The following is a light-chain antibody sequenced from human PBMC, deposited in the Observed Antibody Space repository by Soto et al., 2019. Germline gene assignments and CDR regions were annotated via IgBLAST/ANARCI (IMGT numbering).Light chain of an antibody. J-gene: IGKJ5*01. CDR2: AAS. CDR3: QQSYSTPIT. Sequence: TQSPGTLSLSPGERATLSCRASQSISSYLNWYQQKPGKAPKLLIYAASSLQSGVPSRFSGSGSGTDFTLTISSLQPEDFATYYCQQSYSTPITFGQGTRLEI. V-gene: IGKV1-39*01. CDR1: QSISSY.